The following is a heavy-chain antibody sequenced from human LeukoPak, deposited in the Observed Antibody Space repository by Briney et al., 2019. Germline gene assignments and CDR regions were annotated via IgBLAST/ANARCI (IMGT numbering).Heavy chain of an antibody. CDR3: ARSPLWVVVVPATMVAFDI. D-gene: IGHD2-2*01. V-gene: IGHV4-39*07. J-gene: IGHJ3*02. Sequence: PSETLSLTCTVSGGSISSSSYYWGWIRQPPGKGLEWIGSIYYSGSTYYNPSLKSRVTISVDTSKNQFSLKLSSVTAADTAVYYCARSPLWVVVVPATMVAFDIWGQGTMVTVSS. CDR2: IYYSGST. CDR1: GGSISSSSYY.